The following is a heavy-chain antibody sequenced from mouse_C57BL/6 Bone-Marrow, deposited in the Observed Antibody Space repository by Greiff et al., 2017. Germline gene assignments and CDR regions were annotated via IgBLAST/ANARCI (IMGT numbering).Heavy chain of an antibody. D-gene: IGHD1-1*01. Sequence: EVQLQQSGPELVKPGASVKIPCKASGYTFTDYNMDWVKQSHGKSLEWIGAINPNNGGTIYNQKFKGKATLTVDKSSSTAYMELRSLTSEDTAVYYCARRGYGSSSDYWGQGTTLTVSS. CDR1: GYTFTDYN. J-gene: IGHJ2*01. V-gene: IGHV1-18*01. CDR2: INPNNGGT. CDR3: ARRGYGSSSDY.